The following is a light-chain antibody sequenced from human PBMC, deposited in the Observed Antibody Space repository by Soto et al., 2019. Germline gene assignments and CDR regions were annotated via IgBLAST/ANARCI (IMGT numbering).Light chain of an antibody. J-gene: IGKJ4*01. CDR1: QSVGNS. Sequence: EIVLTQSPETLSLSPGEGATLSCRASQSVGNSFAWYQQKAGQAPRLLIYDASKRATGVPARFSGSGSGTDFTLTISSLEPEDFAVYSCQQRRNWPLTFGGGTNIEIK. CDR3: QQRRNWPLT. CDR2: DAS. V-gene: IGKV3-11*01.